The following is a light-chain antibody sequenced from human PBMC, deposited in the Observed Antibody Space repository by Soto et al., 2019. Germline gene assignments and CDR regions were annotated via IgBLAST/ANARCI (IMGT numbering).Light chain of an antibody. Sequence: DIQLTQSPSFLSASVGDRVTITCRASHDISSYLTWYQQKPGKAPTVLIYAASTLQGGVPSRFSGSGSGTEFTLTISSLQSEDFASYYCQQHKDYPLTFGRGRRLEIK. CDR3: QQHKDYPLT. CDR2: AAS. V-gene: IGKV1-9*01. J-gene: IGKJ5*01. CDR1: HDISSY.